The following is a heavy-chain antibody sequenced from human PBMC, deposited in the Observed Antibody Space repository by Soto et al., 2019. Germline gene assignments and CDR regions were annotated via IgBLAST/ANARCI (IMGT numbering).Heavy chain of an antibody. CDR2: ISRDGGTK. D-gene: IGHD2-8*02. J-gene: IGHJ4*02. CDR3: TGEVASGY. Sequence: QVQLVESGGGVVQPGRSLRLSCAVSGFTVSTYGMHWVRQAPGKGLEWVAVISRDGGTKYYADSVKGRFTISRDNSRNTVVLEMNSLRSDDLAVYYCTGEVASGYWGQGTLVNVSS. V-gene: IGHV3-30*03. CDR1: GFTVSTYG.